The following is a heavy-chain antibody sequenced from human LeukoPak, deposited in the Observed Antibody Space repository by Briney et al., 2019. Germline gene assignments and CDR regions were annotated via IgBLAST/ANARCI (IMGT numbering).Heavy chain of an antibody. D-gene: IGHD5-24*01. Sequence: GGSLRLSCAASGFTFSSYSMNWVRQAPGKGLEWVSSISSSSSYIYYADSVKGRFTISRDNAKNSLYLQMNSLRAEDTAVYYCARGRWLQSDLDYWGQGTLVTVSS. CDR1: GFTFSSYS. CDR2: ISSSSSYI. V-gene: IGHV3-21*01. CDR3: ARGRWLQSDLDY. J-gene: IGHJ4*02.